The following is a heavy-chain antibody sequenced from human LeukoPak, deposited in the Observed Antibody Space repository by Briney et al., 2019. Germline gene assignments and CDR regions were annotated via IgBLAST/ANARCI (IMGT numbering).Heavy chain of an antibody. CDR3: AREFSGYAFDI. V-gene: IGHV3-30-3*01. Sequence: GGSLRLSCAASGFTFSSYAMHWVRQAPGKGLEWVAVISYDGSNKYYADSVKGRFTISRDNSKNTLYLQMNSLRAEDTAVYYCAREFSGYAFDIWGQGTMVTVSS. D-gene: IGHD6-19*01. J-gene: IGHJ3*02. CDR2: ISYDGSNK. CDR1: GFTFSSYA.